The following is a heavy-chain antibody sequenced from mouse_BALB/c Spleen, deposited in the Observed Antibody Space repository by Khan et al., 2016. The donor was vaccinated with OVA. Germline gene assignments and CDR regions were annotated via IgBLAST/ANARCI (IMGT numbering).Heavy chain of an antibody. V-gene: IGHV5-9-3*01. Sequence: EVELVESGGGLVKPGGSLKLSCSASGFTFSTYGMSWVRQTPEKRLEWVATISSGGHYTFYADSMKGRFTISRDNAKNTLYLQMSSLRSEDTAMDYCTRSLVDYHAMDYWGQGTSVTVSS. J-gene: IGHJ4*01. CDR3: TRSLVDYHAMDY. CDR1: GFTFSTYG. D-gene: IGHD2-2*01. CDR2: ISSGGHYT.